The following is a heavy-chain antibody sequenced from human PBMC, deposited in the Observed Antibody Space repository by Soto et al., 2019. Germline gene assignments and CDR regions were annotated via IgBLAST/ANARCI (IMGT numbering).Heavy chain of an antibody. CDR3: AKSPNWNNYFQH. Sequence: SGGGLGRSCAASRFSLCSYSMSWVRPAPGKGLEWVSAISGSGGSTYYADSVKGRFTISRDNSKNTLYLQMNSLRAEDTAVYYCAKSPNWNNYFQHWGQGTLVTVSS. CDR1: RFSLCSYS. V-gene: IGHV3-23*01. D-gene: IGHD1-20*01. CDR2: ISGSGGST. J-gene: IGHJ1*01.